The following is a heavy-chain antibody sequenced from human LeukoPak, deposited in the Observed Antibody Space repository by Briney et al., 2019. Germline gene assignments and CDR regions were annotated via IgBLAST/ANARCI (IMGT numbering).Heavy chain of an antibody. D-gene: IGHD4-23*01. CDR3: ARVYGGNSGGYYYYYMDV. CDR2: LYQGGST. J-gene: IGHJ6*03. Sequence: SETLSLTCAVSGGSISSGGFSWSWIRQSPGKGLEYIGYLYQGGSTYYNPSLSSRVTISGDRSKNHFFLTLTSVTAADTAVYYCARVYGGNSGGYYYYYMDVWGKGTTVTVSS. CDR1: GGSISSGGFS. V-gene: IGHV4-30-2*06.